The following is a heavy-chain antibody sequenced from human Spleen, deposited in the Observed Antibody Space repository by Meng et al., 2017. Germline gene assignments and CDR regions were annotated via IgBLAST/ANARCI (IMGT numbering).Heavy chain of an antibody. CDR3: ATGGPKNTYYYDSSGYYGAYDN. V-gene: IGHV1-24*01. J-gene: IGHJ3*02. Sequence: ASVKVTCKASGDTFTGLAISWVRQAPGKGLEWMGGFDPEVGETIYAQKFQGRVTMTEDKSTGTAYMELSSLRSEDTAVYYCATGGPKNTYYYDSSGYYGAYDNWGQGTLVTVSS. CDR1: GDTFTGLA. CDR2: FDPEVGET. D-gene: IGHD3-22*01.